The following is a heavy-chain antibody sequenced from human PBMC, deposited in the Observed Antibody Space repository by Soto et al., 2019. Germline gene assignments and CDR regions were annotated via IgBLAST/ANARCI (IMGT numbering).Heavy chain of an antibody. D-gene: IGHD2-15*01. V-gene: IGHV3-11*01. J-gene: IGHJ3*02. CDR1: GFTFSDYY. CDR3: ASFSGGSWYDAFDI. CDR2: ISSSGSTI. Sequence: GGSLRLSCAASGFTFSDYYMSWIRQAPGKGLEWVSYISSSGSTIYYADSVKGRFTISRDNAKNSLYLQMNSLRAEDTAVYYCASFSGGSWYDAFDIWGQGTMVTVSS.